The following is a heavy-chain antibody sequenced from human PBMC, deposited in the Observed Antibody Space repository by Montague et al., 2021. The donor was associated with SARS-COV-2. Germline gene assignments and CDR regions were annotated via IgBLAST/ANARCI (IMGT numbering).Heavy chain of an antibody. CDR1: GGSFSGYY. D-gene: IGHD6-13*01. V-gene: IGHV4-34*01. J-gene: IGHJ4*02. CDR3: ARDRYSSSWYGQKYYFDY. Sequence: SETLSLTSAVYGGSFSGYYWSWIRQPPGKGLEWIGEINHSGSTNYNPSLKSRVTISVDTSKNQFSLKLSSVTAADTAVYYCARDRYSSSWYGQKYYFDYWGQGTLVTVSS. CDR2: INHSGST.